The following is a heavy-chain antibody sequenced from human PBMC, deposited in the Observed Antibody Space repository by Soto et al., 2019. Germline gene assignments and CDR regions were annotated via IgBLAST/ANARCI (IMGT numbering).Heavy chain of an antibody. D-gene: IGHD6-19*01. CDR2: ISYDGSNK. Sequence: PGGSLRLSCAASGFTFSSYGMHWVRQAPGKGLEWVAVISYDGSNKYYADSVKGRFTISRDNSKNTLYLQMNSLRAEDTAVYYCAKDKSSGWPYYYCYGMDVWGQGTTVTVSS. CDR1: GFTFSSYG. J-gene: IGHJ6*02. CDR3: AKDKSSGWPYYYCYGMDV. V-gene: IGHV3-30*18.